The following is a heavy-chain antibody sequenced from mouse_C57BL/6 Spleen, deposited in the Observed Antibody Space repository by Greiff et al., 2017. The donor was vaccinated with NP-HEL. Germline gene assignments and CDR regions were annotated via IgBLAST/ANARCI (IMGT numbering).Heavy chain of an antibody. V-gene: IGHV1-53*01. J-gene: IGHJ2*01. Sequence: QVQLQQPGTELVKPGASVKLSCKASGYTFTSYWMHWVKQRPGQGLEWIGNINPSNGGTNYNEKFKSKATLTVDKSSSTAYMQHSSLTSEDSAVYYCARTWGSSSYYFDYWGQGTTRTVSS. CDR2: INPSNGGT. CDR3: ARTWGSSSYYFDY. CDR1: GYTFTSYW. D-gene: IGHD1-1*01.